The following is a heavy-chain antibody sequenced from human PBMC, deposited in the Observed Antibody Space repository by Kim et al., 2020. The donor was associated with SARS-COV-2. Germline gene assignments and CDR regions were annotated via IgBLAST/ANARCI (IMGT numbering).Heavy chain of an antibody. CDR1: GGSISSYY. D-gene: IGHD5-12*01. J-gene: IGHJ4*02. Sequence: SETLSLTCTVSGGSISSYYWSWIRQPPGKGLEWIGYIYYSGSTNYNPSLKSRVTISVDTSKNQFSLKLSSVTAADTAVYYCARGERGGYGLDFDYWGQGTLVTVSS. V-gene: IGHV4-59*13. CDR2: IYYSGST. CDR3: ARGERGGYGLDFDY.